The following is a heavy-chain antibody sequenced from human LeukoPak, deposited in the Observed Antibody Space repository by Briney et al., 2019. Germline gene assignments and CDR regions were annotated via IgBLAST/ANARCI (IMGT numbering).Heavy chain of an antibody. CDR2: INHSGST. Sequence: SETLSLTCAVYGGSFSGYYWSWIRQPPGKGLEWIGEINHSGSTNYNPSLKSRVTISVGTSKNQFSLKLSSVTAADTAVYYCARRALGYCSSTSCYKGYYYYYMDVWGKGTTVTVSS. V-gene: IGHV4-34*01. D-gene: IGHD2-2*02. CDR1: GGSFSGYY. J-gene: IGHJ6*03. CDR3: ARRALGYCSSTSCYKGYYYYYMDV.